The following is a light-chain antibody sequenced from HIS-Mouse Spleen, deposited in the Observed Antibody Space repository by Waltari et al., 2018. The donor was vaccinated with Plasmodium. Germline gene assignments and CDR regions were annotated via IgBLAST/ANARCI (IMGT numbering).Light chain of an antibody. CDR1: RSAVGSYNL. J-gene: IGLJ2*01. CDR3: CSYAGSRMV. V-gene: IGLV2-23*01. CDR2: EGS. Sequence: QSALTQPASVSGSPGQSITISSPGTRSAVGSYNLFSWYQQHPGKAPKLMIYEGSNRPSGVSNRFSGSKSGNTASLTISGLQAEDEADYYCCSYAGSRMVFGGGTKLTVL.